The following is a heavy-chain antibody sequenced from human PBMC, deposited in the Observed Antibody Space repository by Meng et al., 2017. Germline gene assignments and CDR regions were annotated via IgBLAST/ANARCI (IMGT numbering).Heavy chain of an antibody. CDR1: GFNFSNAW. D-gene: IGHD2-15*01. J-gene: IGHJ3*02. CDR2: FKRKTDGGTT. Sequence: GGSLRLSCAASGFNFSNAWMSWVRQAPGKGLEWVGLFKRKTDGGTTDYAAPVKGRFTISRDDSKNTLYLHMNSLQIEDTAVYSCARVCRSGGSCYDAFDIWGQGTMVTVSS. V-gene: IGHV3-15*01. CDR3: ARVCRSGGSCYDAFDI.